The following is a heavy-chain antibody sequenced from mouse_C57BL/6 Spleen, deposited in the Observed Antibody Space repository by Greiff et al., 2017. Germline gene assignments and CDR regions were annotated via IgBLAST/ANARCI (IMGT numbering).Heavy chain of an antibody. CDR2: IWTGGGT. V-gene: IGHV2-9-1*01. CDR1: GFSFTSYA. CDR3: ARTLIYYGPYFDV. Sequence: VKLVESGPGLVAPSQSLSIPCTVSGFSFTSYAISWVRQPPGKGLEWLGVIWTGGGTNYNSALKSRLSISKDNSESQVILKMKNLQTDDTARYDCARTLIYYGPYFDVWGTGTTVTVSS. J-gene: IGHJ1*03. D-gene: IGHD2-1*01.